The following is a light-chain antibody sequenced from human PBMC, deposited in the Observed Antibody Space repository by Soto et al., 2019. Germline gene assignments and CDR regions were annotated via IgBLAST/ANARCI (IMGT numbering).Light chain of an antibody. CDR1: SSNIGSDY. CDR2: GNN. CDR3: AAWDDSLSGVV. Sequence: QSVLTQPPSASGTPGQRVTISCSGSSSNIGSDYVYWYQQLPGTAPKVLIYGNNQRPSGVPDRISGSKSGTSASLAISGLRFEDEADYYCAAWDDSLSGVVFGGGTKLPVL. J-gene: IGLJ2*01. V-gene: IGLV1-47*01.